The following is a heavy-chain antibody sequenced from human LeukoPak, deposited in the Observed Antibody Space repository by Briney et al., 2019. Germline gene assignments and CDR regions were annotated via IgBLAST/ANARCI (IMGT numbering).Heavy chain of an antibody. CDR3: ARVIGRAAAGYYFDY. CDR2: IYYSGST. J-gene: IGHJ4*02. V-gene: IGHV4-59*01. CDR1: GGSISSYY. Sequence: PSETLSLTCTVSGGSISSYYWSWIRQPPGKGLEWIGYIYYSGSTNYNPSLKSRVTISVDTSKNQFSLKLSSVTAADTAVYYCARVIGRAAAGYYFDYWDQGTLVTVSS. D-gene: IGHD6-13*01.